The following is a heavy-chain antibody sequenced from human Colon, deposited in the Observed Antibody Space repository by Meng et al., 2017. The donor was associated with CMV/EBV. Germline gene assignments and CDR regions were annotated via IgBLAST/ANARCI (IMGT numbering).Heavy chain of an antibody. Sequence: GGSLRLSCSASGFTFSGSSMGWVRQAPGKGLEWVSSISSPGTYTHYADSVKGRFTISRDNAKNSLYLQMSTVRAEDTAVYYRVREGYDWNVPSFFYYWGQGAQVTVSS. J-gene: IGHJ4*02. CDR1: GFTFSGSS. V-gene: IGHV3-21*01. D-gene: IGHD1-20*01. CDR2: ISSPGTYT. CDR3: VREGYDWNVPSFFYY.